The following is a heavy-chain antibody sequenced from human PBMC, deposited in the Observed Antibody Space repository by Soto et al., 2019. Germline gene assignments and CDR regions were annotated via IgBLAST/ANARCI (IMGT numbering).Heavy chain of an antibody. V-gene: IGHV3-23*01. CDR2: IRDTGANT. CDR3: AKYGLSTIGLFDY. Sequence: GGSLRLSCVASGFTFSSYAMGWVRQAPGKGLEWVSAIRDTGANTYYADSVKGRFTVSRDNSKNTLYLQMNSQRAEDTAVYYCAKYGLSTIGLFDYWGQGTLVTVSS. D-gene: IGHD5-12*01. CDR1: GFTFSSYA. J-gene: IGHJ4*02.